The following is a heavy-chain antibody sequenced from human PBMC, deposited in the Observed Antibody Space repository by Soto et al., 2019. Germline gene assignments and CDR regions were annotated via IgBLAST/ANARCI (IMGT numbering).Heavy chain of an antibody. D-gene: IGHD6-19*01. V-gene: IGHV1-2*04. Sequence: QVQLVQSGAEVKKPGASVKVSCKASGYTFTGYYMHWVRQAPGQGLEWMGWINPNSGGTNYAQKFQGWVTMTRDTSISTAYMELSMLRSDDTAVYYCARAGAWSSGWYSYYYGMDVWCQGTTVTVSS. J-gene: IGHJ6*02. CDR3: ARAGAWSSGWYSYYYGMDV. CDR1: GYTFTGYY. CDR2: INPNSGGT.